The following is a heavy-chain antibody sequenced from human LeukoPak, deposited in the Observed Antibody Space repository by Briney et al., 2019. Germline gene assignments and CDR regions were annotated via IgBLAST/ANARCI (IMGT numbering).Heavy chain of an antibody. CDR2: IWYDGTNK. Sequence: GGSLRLSCAASGFTFSSYGMHWVRQAPGKGLEWVAVIWYDGTNKYYADSVKGRFTIYRDNSKNTLYLQMSSLRAEDTAVYYCARHGTGTSQYYFDYWGQGTLVTVSS. D-gene: IGHD1-1*01. CDR3: ARHGTGTSQYYFDY. J-gene: IGHJ4*02. V-gene: IGHV3-33*01. CDR1: GFTFSSYG.